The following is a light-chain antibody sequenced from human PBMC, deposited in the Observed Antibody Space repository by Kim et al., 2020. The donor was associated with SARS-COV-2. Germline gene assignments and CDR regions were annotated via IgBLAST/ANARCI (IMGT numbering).Light chain of an antibody. CDR1: YNY. J-gene: IGLJ1*01. CDR2: DVS. CDR3: CSFAGSYTHV. V-gene: IGLV2-11*03. Sequence: YNYVSWYQQHPGKAPKLMIYDVSKRPSGVPDRFSGSKSGNTASLTISGLLTEDEADYYCCSFAGSYTHVFGTGTKVTVL.